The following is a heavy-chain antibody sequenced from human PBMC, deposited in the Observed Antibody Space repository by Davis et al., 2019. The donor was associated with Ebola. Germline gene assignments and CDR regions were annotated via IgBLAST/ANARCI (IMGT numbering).Heavy chain of an antibody. V-gene: IGHV3-30*14. CDR1: GFTFSSYA. Sequence: GESLKISCAASGFTFSSYAMHWVRQAPGKGLEWVAVISYDGSNKYYADSVKGRFTISRDNSKNTLYLQMNSLRAEDTAVYYCARHARGGYYWREEYFQHWGQGTLVTVSS. D-gene: IGHD3-22*01. J-gene: IGHJ1*01. CDR3: ARHARGGYYWREEYFQH. CDR2: ISYDGSNK.